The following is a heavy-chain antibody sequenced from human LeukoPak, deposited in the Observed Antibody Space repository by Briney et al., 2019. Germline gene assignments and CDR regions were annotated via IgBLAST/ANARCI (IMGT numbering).Heavy chain of an antibody. J-gene: IGHJ4*02. CDR1: GFTFSSYG. D-gene: IGHD4-17*01. CDR2: IWYDGSNK. CDR3: ARATTTRTRFDY. V-gene: IGHV3-33*01. Sequence: GGSLRLSCAASGFTFSSYGMHWVRQAPGKGLEWVAVIWYDGSNKYYADSVKGRFTISRDNSKNTLYLRMNSLRDKDTAVYFCARATTTRTRFDYWGQGTLVTVSS.